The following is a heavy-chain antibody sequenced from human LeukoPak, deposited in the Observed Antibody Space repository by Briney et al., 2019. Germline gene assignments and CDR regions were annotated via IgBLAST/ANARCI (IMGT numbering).Heavy chain of an antibody. CDR1: GGSIGSYY. CDR2: IYYSGST. J-gene: IGHJ4*02. D-gene: IGHD3-9*01. V-gene: IGHV4-59*08. Sequence: SETLSLTCTVSGGSIGSYYWSWIRQPPGKGLEWIGYIYYSGSTNYNPSLKSRVTISVDTSKNQFSLKLSSVTAADTAVYYCARLYYDILTGYLFDYWGQGTLVTVSS. CDR3: ARLYYDILTGYLFDY.